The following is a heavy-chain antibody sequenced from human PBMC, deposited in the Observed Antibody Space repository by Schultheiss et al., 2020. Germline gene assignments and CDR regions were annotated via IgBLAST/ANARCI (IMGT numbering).Heavy chain of an antibody. J-gene: IGHJ4*02. D-gene: IGHD3-22*01. CDR2: INPDSGGT. Sequence: ASVKVSCKASGYTFTGYYLHWVRQAPGQGLEWMGWINPDSGGTKYAQKFQGRVTMTRDTSTSTVYMELSSLRSEDTAVYYCARGNYYDSSGYSNYWGQGTLVTVSS. CDR1: GYTFTGYY. V-gene: IGHV1-2*02. CDR3: ARGNYYDSSGYSNY.